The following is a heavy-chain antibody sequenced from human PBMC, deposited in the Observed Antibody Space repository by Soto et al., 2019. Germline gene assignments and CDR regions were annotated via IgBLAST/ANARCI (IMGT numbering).Heavy chain of an antibody. CDR1: GFTFSNYA. CDR3: AKYGSGNCYDY. Sequence: EVHLLESGGGLVQPGGSLRLSCAASGFTFSNYAMTWVRQAPGKGLEWVSTITDTGGATYYADSVKGRFTISRDNSKNTLYLQMNNLRADDTAVYYCAKYGSGNCYDYWGQGTLVTVSS. CDR2: ITDTGGAT. J-gene: IGHJ4*02. D-gene: IGHD3-10*01. V-gene: IGHV3-23*01.